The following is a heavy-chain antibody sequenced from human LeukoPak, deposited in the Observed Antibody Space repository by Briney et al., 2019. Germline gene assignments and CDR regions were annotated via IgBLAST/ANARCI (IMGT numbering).Heavy chain of an antibody. CDR1: GFTFSSCG. J-gene: IGHJ4*02. CDR3: ARDKTRGLGYSYSKSGNYFDY. D-gene: IGHD5-18*01. Sequence: GGSLRLSCAASGFTFSSCGMHWVRQAPGKGLEWVAFIRYDGSNKYYADSVKGRFTISRDNSKNTLYLQMNSLRAEDTAVYYCARDKTRGLGYSYSKSGNYFDYWGQGTLVTVSS. CDR2: IRYDGSNK. V-gene: IGHV3-30*02.